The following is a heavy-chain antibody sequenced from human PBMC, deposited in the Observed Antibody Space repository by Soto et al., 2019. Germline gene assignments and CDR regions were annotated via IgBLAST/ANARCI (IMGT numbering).Heavy chain of an antibody. CDR1: GYTFTSYG. Sequence: ASVKVSCKASGYTFTSYGISWVRQAPGQGLEWMGWISAYNGNTNYAQKIQGRVTMTTDTSTSTAYMELRSLRSDDTAVYYCAREGYSSGWYGVHPVDYWGQGTLVTVSS. D-gene: IGHD6-19*01. J-gene: IGHJ4*02. V-gene: IGHV1-18*01. CDR3: AREGYSSGWYGVHPVDY. CDR2: ISAYNGNT.